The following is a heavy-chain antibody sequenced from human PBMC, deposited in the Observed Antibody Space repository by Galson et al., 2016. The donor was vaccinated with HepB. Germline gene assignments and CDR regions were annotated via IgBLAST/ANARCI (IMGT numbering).Heavy chain of an antibody. V-gene: IGHV3-21*01. J-gene: IGHJ6*01. CDR3: ARLWSSAPGSVYDYYGMDV. CDR2: ISSSSSYI. Sequence: SLRLSCAASGFTFSTYSMNWVRQAPGKGLEWVSSISSSSSYIYYADSVKGRFTISRDNAKNSLHLQMNSLSPEDTAVYYCARLWSSAPGSVYDYYGMDVWGQGTTVTVSS. D-gene: IGHD6-13*01. CDR1: GFTFSTYS.